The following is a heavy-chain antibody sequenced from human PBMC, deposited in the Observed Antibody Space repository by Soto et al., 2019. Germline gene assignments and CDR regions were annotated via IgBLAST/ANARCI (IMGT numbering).Heavy chain of an antibody. V-gene: IGHV3-30*18. D-gene: IGHD3-16*01. CDR2: ISYDGSNK. CDR3: AKERYGQLYLEDYGMDV. Sequence: LRLSCVASGFTFSSYGIHWVRQAPGRGLEWVAVISYDGSNKYYADSVKGRFTISRDNFKNTLYLQMNSLRAEDTAVYYCAKERYGQLYLEDYGMDVWGQGTTVTVSS. J-gene: IGHJ6*02. CDR1: GFTFSSYG.